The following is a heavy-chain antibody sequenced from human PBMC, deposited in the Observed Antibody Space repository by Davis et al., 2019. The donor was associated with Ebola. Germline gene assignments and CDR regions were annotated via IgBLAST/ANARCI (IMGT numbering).Heavy chain of an antibody. V-gene: IGHV4-34*01. CDR2: INHSGST. D-gene: IGHD2-2*01. CDR3: ARGLGTCSSTSCYRSNWFDP. CDR1: GGSFSGYY. Sequence: MPSETLSLTCAVYGGSFSGYYWSWIRQPPGKGLEWIGEINHSGSTNYNPPLKSRVTISVDTSKNQFSLKLSSVTAADTAVYYCARGLGTCSSTSCYRSNWFDPWGQGTLVTVSS. J-gene: IGHJ5*02.